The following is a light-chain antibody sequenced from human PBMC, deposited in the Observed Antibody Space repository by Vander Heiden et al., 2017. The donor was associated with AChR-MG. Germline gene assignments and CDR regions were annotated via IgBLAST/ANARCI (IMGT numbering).Light chain of an antibody. CDR3: MIWHNSAYV. J-gene: IGLJ1*01. CDR1: SVIHLDTYR. CDR2: YKSDSDK. V-gene: IGLV5-45*02. Sequence: HAVLSQPSSLFASPGASASLTCTLRSVIHLDTYRLYWYPQKQGSPPQYRLGYKSDSDKQQGSGVPSRFSGSKDASANAGILLISGLQSEDEADYYCMIWHNSAYVFGTGTKVTVL.